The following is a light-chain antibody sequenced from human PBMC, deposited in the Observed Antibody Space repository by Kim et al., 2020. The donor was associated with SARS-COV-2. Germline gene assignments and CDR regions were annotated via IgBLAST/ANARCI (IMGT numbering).Light chain of an antibody. J-gene: IGLJ3*02. Sequence: SSELTQDPAVSGALGQIVSIKCPGDSLTTYYASWYQQKPGQAPVRVIYGKNNRPSGIPDRFSGSSSGNTASLTITGAQAEDEADYYCNSWDSSGNHWVFGGGTQLTVL. CDR1: SLTTYY. V-gene: IGLV3-19*02. CDR3: NSWDSSGNHWV. CDR2: GKN.